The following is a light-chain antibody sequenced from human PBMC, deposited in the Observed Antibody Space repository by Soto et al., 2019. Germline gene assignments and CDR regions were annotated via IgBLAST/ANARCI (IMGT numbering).Light chain of an antibody. CDR1: QSIGNY. CDR3: QQYDNYPRT. Sequence: DIQMTQSPSTLSASVGDRVTITCRASQSIGNYLAWYQQKPGKAPKPLIYKASTLERGVPARFSGRGSGTEATNSINSLHPHDFPTYYCQQYDNYPRTFGQGTKGDIK. V-gene: IGKV1-5*03. CDR2: KAS. J-gene: IGKJ1*01.